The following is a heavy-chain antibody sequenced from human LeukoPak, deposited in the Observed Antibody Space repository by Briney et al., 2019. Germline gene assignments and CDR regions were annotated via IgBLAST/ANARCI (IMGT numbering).Heavy chain of an antibody. D-gene: IGHD6-13*01. V-gene: IGHV4-30-4*01. CDR3: ARRGTVAAVDYGMDV. J-gene: IGHJ6*02. CDR2: IYYSGGT. Sequence: GGSXXXXDYYWSWIRQPPGKGLEWIGYIYYSGGTYYNPSLKSRVTISVDTSKNQFSLKLSSVTAADTAVYYCARRGTVAAVDYGMDVWGQGTTVTVSS. CDR1: GGSXXXXDYY.